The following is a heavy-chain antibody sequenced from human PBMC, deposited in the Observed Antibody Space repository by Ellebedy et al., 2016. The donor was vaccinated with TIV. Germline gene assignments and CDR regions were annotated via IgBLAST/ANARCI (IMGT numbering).Heavy chain of an antibody. D-gene: IGHD3-22*01. V-gene: IGHV3-7*01. J-gene: IGHJ4*02. Sequence: GESLKISCAASGFTFSSYWMSWVRQAPGKGLEWVANIKQDGSEKYYVDSVKGRFTISRDNAKNSLYLQMNSLRAEDTAVYYCARGDYYDSSGYSPGWGQGTLVTVSS. CDR3: ARGDYYDSSGYSPG. CDR1: GFTFSSYW. CDR2: IKQDGSEK.